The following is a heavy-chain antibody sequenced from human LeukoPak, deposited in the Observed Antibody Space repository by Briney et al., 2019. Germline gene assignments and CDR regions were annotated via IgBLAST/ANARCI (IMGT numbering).Heavy chain of an antibody. Sequence: PGGSLRLSCAASGFTFSSYGMHWVRQAPGKGLEWVAVISYDGSNKYYADSVKGRFTISRDNSKNTLYLQMNSLRAEDTAVYYCAKDWVVVATRWSPNSQHWGQGTLVTVSS. D-gene: IGHD5-12*01. V-gene: IGHV3-30*18. CDR2: ISYDGSNK. CDR1: GFTFSSYG. J-gene: IGHJ1*01. CDR3: AKDWVVVATRWSPNSQH.